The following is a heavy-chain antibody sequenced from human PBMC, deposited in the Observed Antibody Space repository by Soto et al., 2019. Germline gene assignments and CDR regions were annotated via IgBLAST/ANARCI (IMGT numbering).Heavy chain of an antibody. D-gene: IGHD1-26*01. CDR3: ARGGIDYYGMDV. J-gene: IGHJ6*02. Sequence: QVQLQESGPGLVKPSETLSLTCTVSGGSVSSGSYYWSWIRQPPVKGLEWIGYIYYSGSTNYNPSLKSRVPISVDTSKHQCSLKLSSVTAADTAVYYCARGGIDYYGMDVWGQGTTVTVSS. CDR2: IYYSGST. V-gene: IGHV4-61*01. CDR1: GGSVSSGSYY.